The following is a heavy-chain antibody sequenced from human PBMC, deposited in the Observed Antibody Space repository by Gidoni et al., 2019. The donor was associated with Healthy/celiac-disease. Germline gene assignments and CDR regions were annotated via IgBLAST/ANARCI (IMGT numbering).Heavy chain of an antibody. CDR3: AKTSITMVRGSFGY. Sequence: EVRLLESGGGLVQPGGSLRLSCAASGFTFSRYAMSWVRQAPGKGLEWVSAISGSGGSTYYADSVKGRFTISRDNSKSTLYLQMNSLRAEDTAVYYCAKTSITMVRGSFGYWGQGTLVTVSS. J-gene: IGHJ4*02. CDR1: GFTFSRYA. CDR2: ISGSGGST. V-gene: IGHV3-23*01. D-gene: IGHD3-10*01.